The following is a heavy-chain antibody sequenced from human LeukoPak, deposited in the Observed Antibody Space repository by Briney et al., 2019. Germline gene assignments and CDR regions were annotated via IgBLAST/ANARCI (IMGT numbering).Heavy chain of an antibody. D-gene: IGHD5-18*01. J-gene: IGHJ4*02. Sequence: SETLSLTCTVSGGSISSSSYYWGWIRQPPGKGLEWIGSIYYSGSTYYNPSLKSRVTISVDTSKNQFSLKLSPVTAADTAVYYCARHPSGPSWIQLWLGFDYWGQGTLVTVSS. CDR2: IYYSGST. V-gene: IGHV4-39*01. CDR3: ARHPSGPSWIQLWLGFDY. CDR1: GGSISSSSYY.